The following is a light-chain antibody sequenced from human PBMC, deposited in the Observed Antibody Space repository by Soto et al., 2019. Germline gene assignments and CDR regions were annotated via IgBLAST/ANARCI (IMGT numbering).Light chain of an antibody. Sequence: DIQMTQSPSSLSTSVGDRVTITCRASQGISNYLAWYQQKPGKVPKLLIYAASTLQSGVPSRFSGSGSGTDFTLTISSLQSEDVATYYCQKYNSASRTFGQGTKVEIK. CDR1: QGISNY. V-gene: IGKV1-27*01. CDR2: AAS. CDR3: QKYNSASRT. J-gene: IGKJ1*01.